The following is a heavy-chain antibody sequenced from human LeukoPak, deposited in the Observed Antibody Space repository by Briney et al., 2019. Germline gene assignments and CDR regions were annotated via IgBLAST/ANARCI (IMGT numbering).Heavy chain of an antibody. D-gene: IGHD2-21*02. CDR2: IIPIFGTA. CDR1: GGTFSSYA. V-gene: IGHV1-69*05. Sequence: SVKVSCKASGGTFSSYAISWVRQAPGQGLEWMGGIIPIFGTANYAQKFQGRVTITTDESTSTAYMELSSLRSEDTAVYYCASGGNCGGDCYSFDYWGQGTLVTVSS. CDR3: ASGGNCGGDCYSFDY. J-gene: IGHJ4*02.